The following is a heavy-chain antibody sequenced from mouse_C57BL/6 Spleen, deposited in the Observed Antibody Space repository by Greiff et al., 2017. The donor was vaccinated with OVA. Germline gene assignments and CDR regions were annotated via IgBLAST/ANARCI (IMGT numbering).Heavy chain of an antibody. CDR2: IYPGDGDT. CDR3: ARDGYSYYFDY. D-gene: IGHD2-3*01. J-gene: IGHJ2*01. CDR1: GYAFSSYW. Sequence: VQLQQSGAELVKPGASVKISCKASGYAFSSYWMNWVKQRPGKGLEWIGQIYPGDGDTNYNGKFKGKATLTADKASSTSYMQLSSLPSEDSAVYFCARDGYSYYFDYWGQGTTLTVSS. V-gene: IGHV1-80*01.